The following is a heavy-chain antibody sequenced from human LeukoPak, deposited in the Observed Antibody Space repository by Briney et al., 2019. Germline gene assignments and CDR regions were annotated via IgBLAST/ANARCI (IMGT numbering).Heavy chain of an antibody. CDR2: IYYSGST. CDR3: ARAGGVGVASFDY. J-gene: IGHJ4*02. CDR1: GGSISSGDYY. D-gene: IGHD5-12*01. Sequence: SQTLSLTCAVSGGSISSGDYYWSWIRQPPGKGLEWIGYIYYSGSTYYNPSLKSRVTISADTSKNQFSLKLSSVTAADTAVYYCARAGGVGVASFDYWGQGTLVTVSS. V-gene: IGHV4-30-4*08.